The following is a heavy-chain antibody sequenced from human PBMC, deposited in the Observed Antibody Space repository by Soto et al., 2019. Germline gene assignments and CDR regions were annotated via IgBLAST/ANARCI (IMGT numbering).Heavy chain of an antibody. V-gene: IGHV3-30-3*01. J-gene: IGHJ4*02. CDR2: ISYDGSTK. CDR1: GFTFSLHA. CDR3: ARGVSVTTHNTFGY. Sequence: QVQLVESGGGVVQPGRSLRLSCAASGFTFSLHAKHWVRQAPGKGLEWVALISYDGSTKYYADSVKGRFTISRDNSKNTMYLQMNSLRDEDTAVFYCARGVSVTTHNTFGYWGQGTLVTVSS. D-gene: IGHD4-17*01.